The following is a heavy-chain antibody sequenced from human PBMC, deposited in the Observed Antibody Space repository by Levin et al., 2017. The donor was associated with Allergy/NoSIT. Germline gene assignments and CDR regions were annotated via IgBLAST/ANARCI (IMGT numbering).Heavy chain of an antibody. CDR1: GFTVSRSY. CDR2: LYSGGST. J-gene: IGHJ4*02. D-gene: IGHD5-12*01. CDR3: ARVRGYSDYDLWDRFDY. Sequence: GESLKISCAASGFTVSRSYMSWVRQAPGKGLEWVSVLYSGGSTYYADSVKGRFTISRDNSKNTVYLQMNSLRAEDTAVYYCARVRGYSDYDLWDRFDYWGQGTLVTVSS. V-gene: IGHV3-53*01.